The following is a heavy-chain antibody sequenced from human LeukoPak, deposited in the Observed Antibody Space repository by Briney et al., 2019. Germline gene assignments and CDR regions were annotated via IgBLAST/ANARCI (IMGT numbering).Heavy chain of an antibody. CDR2: IIPIFGTA. J-gene: IGHJ4*02. V-gene: IGHV1-69*13. CDR1: GYTFTSYA. Sequence: GASVKVSCKASGYTFTSYAISWVRQAPGQGLEWMGGIIPIFGTANYAQKFQGRVTITADESTSTAYMELSSLRSEDTAVYYCARGSARYYGSGSYYTSDYWGQGTLVTVSS. D-gene: IGHD3-10*01. CDR3: ARGSARYYGSGSYYTSDY.